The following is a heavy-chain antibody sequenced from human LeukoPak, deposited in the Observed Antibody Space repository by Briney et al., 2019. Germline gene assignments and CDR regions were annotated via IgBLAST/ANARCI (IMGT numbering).Heavy chain of an antibody. V-gene: IGHV4-34*01. Sequence: PPETLSLTCTVSGGSISSYYWSWIRQPPGKGLEWIGEINHSGSTNYNPSLKSRVSLSVDTSKNQFSLKLSSVTAADTAVYYCARGRDYSNYVAGWFDPWGQGTLVTVSS. CDR2: INHSGST. CDR3: ARGRDYSNYVAGWFDP. D-gene: IGHD4-11*01. CDR1: GGSISSYY. J-gene: IGHJ5*02.